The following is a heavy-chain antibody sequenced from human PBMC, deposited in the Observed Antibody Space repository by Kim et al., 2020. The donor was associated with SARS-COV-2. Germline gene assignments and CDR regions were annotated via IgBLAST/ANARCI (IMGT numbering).Heavy chain of an antibody. CDR3: ARLKLGPGATCDY. CDR1: GGSISSSNYY. Sequence: SETLSLTCTVSGGSISSSNYYWGWNRQPQGQGLEWIRSIYYSGSTYYNPTLKSRITISVDTSKNQFSLKLSSVTDAATAVYYCARLKLGPGATCDYWGQGTLVTVSS. V-gene: IGHV4-39*01. D-gene: IGHD1-26*01. CDR2: IYYSGST. J-gene: IGHJ4*02.